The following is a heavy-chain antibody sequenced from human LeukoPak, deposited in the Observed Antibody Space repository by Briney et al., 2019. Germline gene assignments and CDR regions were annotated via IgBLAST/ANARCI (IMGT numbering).Heavy chain of an antibody. J-gene: IGHJ4*02. D-gene: IGHD6-6*01. CDR3: ARDGWFGSSSYGLKGY. V-gene: IGHV1-18*01. Sequence: ASVKVSCKASGGTFSSYAMSWVRQAPGQGLEWMGGISAYNGNTNYAQKLQGRVNMTTDTSTSTAYMELRSLRSDDTAVYYCARDGWFGSSSYGLKGYWGQGTLVTVSS. CDR1: GGTFSSYA. CDR2: ISAYNGNT.